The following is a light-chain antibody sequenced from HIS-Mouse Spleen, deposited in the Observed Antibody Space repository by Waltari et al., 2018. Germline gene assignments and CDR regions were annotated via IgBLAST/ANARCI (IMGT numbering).Light chain of an antibody. CDR2: EDS. CDR1: ALPTTD. Sequence: SYELTQPPSVSVSPGQTARITCSGDALPTTDAYWYQQKSGQAPVLVIYEDSKRPSGIPERFSGSSSGTMATLTISGAQVEDEADYYCYSTDSSGNHRVFGGGTKLTVL. CDR3: YSTDSSGNHRV. V-gene: IGLV3-10*01. J-gene: IGLJ2*01.